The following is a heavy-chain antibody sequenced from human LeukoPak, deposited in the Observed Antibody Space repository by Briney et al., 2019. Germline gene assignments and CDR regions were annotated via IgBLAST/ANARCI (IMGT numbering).Heavy chain of an antibody. Sequence: PSETLSLTCNVSGGPLTNYYWSWIRQPPGKALEWIGFIYYSGSTDYNPSLKSRVTISVDRSKNQFSLRLTSVTAADTAVYFCTRVRRVFVPATPYDAFDIWGQGTLVVVSS. J-gene: IGHJ3*02. V-gene: IGHV4-59*01. CDR2: IYYSGST. CDR3: TRVRRVFVPATPYDAFDI. CDR1: GGPLTNYY. D-gene: IGHD2-15*01.